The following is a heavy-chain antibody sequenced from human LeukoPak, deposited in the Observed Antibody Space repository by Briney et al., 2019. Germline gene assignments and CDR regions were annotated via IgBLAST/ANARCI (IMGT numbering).Heavy chain of an antibody. Sequence: GSLRLSCKGSGYSFTSYWIGWVRQMPGKGLEWMGIIYPGDSDTRYSPSFQGQVTISADKSISTAYLQWSSLKASDTAMYYCARYYCSSTSCYGFDYWGQGTLVTVSS. J-gene: IGHJ4*02. D-gene: IGHD2-2*01. CDR2: IYPGDSDT. CDR3: ARYYCSSTSCYGFDY. V-gene: IGHV5-51*01. CDR1: GYSFTSYW.